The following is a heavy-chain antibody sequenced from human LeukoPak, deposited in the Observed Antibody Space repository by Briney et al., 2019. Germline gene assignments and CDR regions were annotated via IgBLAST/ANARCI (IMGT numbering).Heavy chain of an antibody. Sequence: GGSLRLSCAASGFTFSSYAMSWVRQAPGKGLEWVSAISGSGGSTYYADSVKGRFTISRDNSKNTLYLQMNSLRAEDTAVYYCARGIATFGAVIGYFDYWGQGTLVTVSS. CDR2: ISGSGGST. J-gene: IGHJ4*02. D-gene: IGHD3-3*01. CDR1: GFTFSSYA. V-gene: IGHV3-23*01. CDR3: ARGIATFGAVIGYFDY.